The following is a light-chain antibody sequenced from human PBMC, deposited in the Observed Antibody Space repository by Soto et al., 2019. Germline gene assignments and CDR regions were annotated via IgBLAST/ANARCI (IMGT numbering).Light chain of an antibody. V-gene: IGLV2-14*01. CDR1: SGDVGAYNY. Sequence: QSALTQPASVSGSPGQSIAISCTGTSGDVGAYNYVSWYQHHPGKAPKLLIYEVSNRPSGVSNRFSGSKSGNTASLTISGLQAEDEADYYCCSYAGSSTLVFGGGTKVTVL. CDR2: EVS. J-gene: IGLJ3*02. CDR3: CSYAGSSTLV.